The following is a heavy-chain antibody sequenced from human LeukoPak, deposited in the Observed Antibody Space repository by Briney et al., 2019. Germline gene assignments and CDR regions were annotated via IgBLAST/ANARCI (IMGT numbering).Heavy chain of an antibody. V-gene: IGHV3-23*01. CDR3: AKWGPHYEVIKSSVYYYGMDV. Sequence: GGSLRLSCAASGFTFSGYWMHWVRQAPGKGLEWVSASGSGGSTYYADSVKGRFTISRDNSKNTLFLQMNSLRAEDTAVYYCAKWGPHYEVIKSSVYYYGMDVWGQGTTVTVSS. CDR1: GFTFSGYW. J-gene: IGHJ6*02. CDR2: SGSGGST. D-gene: IGHD3-22*01.